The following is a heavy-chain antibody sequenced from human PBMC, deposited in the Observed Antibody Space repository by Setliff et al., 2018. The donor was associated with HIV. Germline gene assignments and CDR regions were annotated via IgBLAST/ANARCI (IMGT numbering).Heavy chain of an antibody. Sequence: KPSETLSLTCTVSGGSITSDGYFWTWIRQHPGKGLEWIGYMSYSGSTYYNPSLKSRVSISVDTSKSQFSLKVTSVTAADTAVYFCARHPLSKRRGTAATTVGAFDFWGQGTKVTVSS. CDR3: ARHPLSKRRGTAATTVGAFDF. V-gene: IGHV4-31*03. D-gene: IGHD4-17*01. CDR2: MSYSGST. J-gene: IGHJ3*01. CDR1: GGSITSDGYF.